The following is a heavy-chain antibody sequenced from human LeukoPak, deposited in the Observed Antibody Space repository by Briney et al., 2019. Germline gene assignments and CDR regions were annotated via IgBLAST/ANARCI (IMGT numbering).Heavy chain of an antibody. CDR3: ARADRYYYGSGSYYKKGLYFDY. CDR2: INHSGST. J-gene: IGHJ4*02. CDR1: GGSFSGYY. V-gene: IGHV4-34*01. Sequence: SETLSLTCAVYGGSFSGYYWSWIRQPPGKGLEWIGEINHSGSTNYNPSLKSRVTISVDTSKNQFSLKLSSVTAADTAVYYCARADRYYYGSGSYYKKGLYFDYWGQGTLVTVSS. D-gene: IGHD3-10*01.